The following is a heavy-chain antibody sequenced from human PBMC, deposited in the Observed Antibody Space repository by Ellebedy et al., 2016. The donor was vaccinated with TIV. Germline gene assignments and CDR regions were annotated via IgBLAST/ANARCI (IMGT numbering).Heavy chain of an antibody. V-gene: IGHV3-23*01. CDR3: ATRGHSIGWFAD. CDR2: ISGRGEST. D-gene: IGHD3-22*01. Sequence: GASLKISCATSGFIFSDYAISWVRQPPGKGLEWVSTISGRGESTFAADSVKGRFTISRDFSKRTVYLQMNSLRVEDTAVYFCATRGHSIGWFADWGQGTLVTVSS. J-gene: IGHJ5*02. CDR1: GFIFSDYA.